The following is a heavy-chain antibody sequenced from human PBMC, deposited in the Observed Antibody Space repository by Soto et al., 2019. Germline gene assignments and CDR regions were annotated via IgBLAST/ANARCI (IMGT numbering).Heavy chain of an antibody. CDR2: IDPNSGGT. CDR3: ARDPSGVSAQLNLFDP. V-gene: IGHV1-2*02. Sequence: ASVKVSCKASGYTFTGYYMHWVRQAPGQGLEWMGWIDPNSGGTNYAQKFLGRVTMTRDTSISTAYMEVTSLNSDDTAVYYCARDPSGVSAQLNLFDPSGPVTLVTVSS. CDR1: GYTFTGYY. J-gene: IGHJ5*02. D-gene: IGHD3-10*01.